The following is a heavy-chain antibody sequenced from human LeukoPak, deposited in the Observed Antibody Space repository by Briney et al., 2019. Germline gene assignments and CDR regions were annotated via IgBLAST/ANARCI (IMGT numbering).Heavy chain of an antibody. CDR1: GYTFTGYY. V-gene: IGHV1-46*01. Sequence: ASVKVSCKASGYTFTGYYMHWVRQAPGQGLEWMGIINPSGGSTGYAQKFQGRVTMTRDMSTSTVYMELSSLRSEDTAVYYCARASLYGSFGYWGQGTLVTVSS. CDR2: INPSGGST. J-gene: IGHJ4*02. D-gene: IGHD2/OR15-2a*01. CDR3: ARASLYGSFGY.